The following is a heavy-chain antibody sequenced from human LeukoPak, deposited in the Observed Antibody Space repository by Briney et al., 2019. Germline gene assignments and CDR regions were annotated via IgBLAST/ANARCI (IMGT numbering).Heavy chain of an antibody. J-gene: IGHJ4*02. D-gene: IGHD5-24*01. CDR1: GFIFSGYG. CDR2: IWYDGSNK. V-gene: IGHV3-33*01. Sequence: GGSLRLSCAASGFIFSGYGMQWVRQAPGKGLEWVAVIWYDGSNKYYADSVKGRFTISRDNSKNTLYLQMNSLRAEDTAVFYCARGNFRRDGYNFDYWGQGTLVTVSS. CDR3: ARGNFRRDGYNFDY.